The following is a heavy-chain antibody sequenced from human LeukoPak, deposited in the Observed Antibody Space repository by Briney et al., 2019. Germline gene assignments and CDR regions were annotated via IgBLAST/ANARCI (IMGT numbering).Heavy chain of an antibody. CDR2: ISPYKGNT. J-gene: IGHJ4*02. CDR3: ARLYGDYGFDY. D-gene: IGHD4-17*01. CDR1: GYTFSSFG. Sequence: ASVKVSCKASGYTFSSFGISWVRQAPGQGLEWMGWISPYKGNTNYAQNLQGRVTMTTDTSTSTAYMELRSLTSDDTAVYYCARLYGDYGFDYWGQGTLVTVSS. V-gene: IGHV1-18*01.